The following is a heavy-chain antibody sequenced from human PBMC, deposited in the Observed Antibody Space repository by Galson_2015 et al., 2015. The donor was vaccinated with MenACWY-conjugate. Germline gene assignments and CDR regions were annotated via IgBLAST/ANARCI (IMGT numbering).Heavy chain of an antibody. Sequence: SLRLSCAASGFIFNTYWMHWVRQAPGKGLVWASRINPGGSSTTYADSVKDRFTISRDNAKNTLYLQMNSLRPEDTAVFYCAETRGASFYFDSWGQGTLVTVSS. J-gene: IGHJ4*02. D-gene: IGHD1-26*01. CDR2: INPGGSST. V-gene: IGHV3-74*01. CDR1: GFIFNTYW. CDR3: AETRGASFYFDS.